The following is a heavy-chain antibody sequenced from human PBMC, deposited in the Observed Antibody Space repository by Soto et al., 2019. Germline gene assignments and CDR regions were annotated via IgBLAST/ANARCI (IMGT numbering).Heavy chain of an antibody. CDR3: ARGVNSYDSSGFYRRDY. Sequence: PSETLSLTCAVSGYSITTGYYWGWVRRPPGKGLEWIGSVYHSGRTSYNPSLESRVTISVDTSKNQFSLRLSSVTAADRAVYYCARGVNSYDSSGFYRRDYWGQGILVTVSS. D-gene: IGHD3-22*01. J-gene: IGHJ4*02. CDR1: GYSITTGYY. CDR2: VYHSGRT. V-gene: IGHV4-38-2*01.